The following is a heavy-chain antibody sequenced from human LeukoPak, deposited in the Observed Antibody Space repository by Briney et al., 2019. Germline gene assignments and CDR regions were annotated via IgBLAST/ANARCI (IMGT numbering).Heavy chain of an antibody. J-gene: IGHJ4*02. Sequence: PGGSLRLSCAASGFTFTNYAMSWVRQAPGKGLEWVSVIGANGGGTYYIDSVKGRFTISRDNSKNTLYLQMNSLRAEDTAIYYCAKDAYSSSVEYFFDSWGQGTLVTVSS. CDR1: GFTFTNYA. CDR2: IGANGGGT. V-gene: IGHV3-23*01. CDR3: AKDAYSSSVEYFFDS. D-gene: IGHD6-6*01.